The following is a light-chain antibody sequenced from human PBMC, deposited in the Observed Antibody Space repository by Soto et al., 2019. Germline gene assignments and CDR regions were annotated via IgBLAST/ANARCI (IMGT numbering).Light chain of an antibody. V-gene: IGKV3-15*01. Sequence: EIVMTQSPATLSVSPGERATLSCRASQSVNSNLAWYRQKPGQAPRLHISDASTRATGVPARFSGSGSGTEFTLTISSLQSEDSGIYYCQQYNFWPPLTFGGGTKVEIK. CDR1: QSVNSN. CDR2: DAS. CDR3: QQYNFWPPLT. J-gene: IGKJ4*01.